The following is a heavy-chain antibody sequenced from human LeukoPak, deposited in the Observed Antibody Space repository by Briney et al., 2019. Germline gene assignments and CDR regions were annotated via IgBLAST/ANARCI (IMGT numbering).Heavy chain of an antibody. Sequence: SETLSLTCTVSGGSISSYYCWSWIRQPPGKGLEWIGYIYYSGSTNYNPSLKSRVTISVDTSKNQFSLKLSSVTAADTAVYYCARETSQKGAHYMDVWGKGTTVTISS. CDR3: ARETSQKGAHYMDV. V-gene: IGHV4-59*01. CDR1: GGSISSYY. D-gene: IGHD3-16*01. J-gene: IGHJ6*03. CDR2: IYYSGST.